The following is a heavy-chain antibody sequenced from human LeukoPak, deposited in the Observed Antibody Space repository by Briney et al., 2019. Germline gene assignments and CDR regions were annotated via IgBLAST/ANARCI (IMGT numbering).Heavy chain of an antibody. D-gene: IGHD6-19*01. CDR1: FXXXSXX. CDR2: FIGSVGST. J-gene: IGHJ4*02. Sequence: FXXXSXXXXWVXQAPGKXXXXXSVFIGSVGSTYYDDSVKRRFTISSDNSKNTLYLQMNSLRAEDTAVYYSAKGRGWYDGNFDYWGQGTLVTVSS. V-gene: IGHV3-23*01. CDR3: AKGRGWYDGNFDY.